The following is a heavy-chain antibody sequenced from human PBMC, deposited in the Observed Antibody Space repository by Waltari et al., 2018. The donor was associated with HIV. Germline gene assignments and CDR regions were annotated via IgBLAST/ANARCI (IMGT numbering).Heavy chain of an antibody. V-gene: IGHV4-59*01. J-gene: IGHJ3*02. Sequence: QVQLQESGPGLVKPSETLSLTCTVSGGSISSYYWSWHRQPPGKGLEWIVYIYYRWGTNYNPSLKSGVTISVDTSKNQVSLKLSSVTAADAAWYYCARDNYYYDSSGYYSGPDEAFDIWGQGTMVTVSS. D-gene: IGHD3-22*01. CDR1: GGSISSYY. CDR2: IYYRWGT. CDR3: ARDNYYYDSSGYYSGPDEAFDI.